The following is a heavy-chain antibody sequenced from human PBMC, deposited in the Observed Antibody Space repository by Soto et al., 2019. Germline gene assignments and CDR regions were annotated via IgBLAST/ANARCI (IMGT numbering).Heavy chain of an antibody. D-gene: IGHD2-21*02. CDR3: ARLPKGSLVTA. Sequence: LVESGGDLVYPGGSLRLSCVASGFRFSDHSMNWVRQAPGKGLQWISYISSNSVTTYYADSVKGRFTVSRDNAKNALFLQMNSLRDDDTATYYCARLPKGSLVTAWGQGARVTVSS. CDR2: ISSNSVTT. J-gene: IGHJ4*02. V-gene: IGHV3-48*02. CDR1: GFRFSDHS.